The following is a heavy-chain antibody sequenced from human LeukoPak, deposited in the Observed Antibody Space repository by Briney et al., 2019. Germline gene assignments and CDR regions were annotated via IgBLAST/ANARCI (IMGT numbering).Heavy chain of an antibody. CDR2: TIPILRTT. CDR3: AGGLIRGVIRPHYYYAMDV. Sequence: GASVKVSCKASGATFSSYTISWVRQAPGQGLERMGGTIPILRTTNYAQKFQGRVTITADEYTTTAYMELSSLRSEDTAVYYCAGGLIRGVIRPHYYYAMDVWGKGTTVTVSS. J-gene: IGHJ6*04. D-gene: IGHD3-10*01. V-gene: IGHV1-69*13. CDR1: GATFSSYT.